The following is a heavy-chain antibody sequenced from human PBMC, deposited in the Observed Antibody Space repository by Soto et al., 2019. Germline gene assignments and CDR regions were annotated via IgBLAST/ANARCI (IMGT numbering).Heavy chain of an antibody. D-gene: IGHD2-2*01. CDR2: IIPNSGTA. Sequence: QVQLVQSGAEVKKPGSSVKVSCKASGGTFNSYAISWVRQAPGQGLEWMGGIIPNSGTANYAQKFQGRVTITADESTSTPYMELSSLRSEDTAVYYCARSQGSSTSLEIYYYYYYGMDVWGQGTTVTVSS. CDR3: ARSQGSSTSLEIYYYYYYGMDV. CDR1: GGTFNSYA. V-gene: IGHV1-69*01. J-gene: IGHJ6*02.